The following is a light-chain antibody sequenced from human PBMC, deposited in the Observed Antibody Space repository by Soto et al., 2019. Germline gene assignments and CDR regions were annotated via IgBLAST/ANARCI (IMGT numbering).Light chain of an antibody. CDR3: VLYMGRGNSG. V-gene: IGLV8-61*01. J-gene: IGLJ3*02. CDR2: NTN. Sequence: QAVVTQEPSFSVSPGRTVTLTCGLSSGSVSTSYYPSWYQQTPGQAPRTLIYNTNTRYSGVPDRFSGSILGNKAALTITGGQADYESDYYRVLYMGRGNSGFGRGNQLTVL. CDR1: SGSVSTSYY.